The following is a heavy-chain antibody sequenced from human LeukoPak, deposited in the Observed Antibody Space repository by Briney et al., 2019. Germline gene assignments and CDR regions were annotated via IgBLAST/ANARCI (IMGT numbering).Heavy chain of an antibody. V-gene: IGHV3-74*01. Sequence: GGSLRLSCAASGFTFDDYAMHWVRQAPGKGLVWISRINSGASDTNYADFVKGRFTISRDNAKNTVYLQINSLRDEDTAVYYCARICSSTDCLIPDWGQGTLVTVSS. D-gene: IGHD2-2*01. J-gene: IGHJ4*02. CDR3: ARICSSTDCLIPD. CDR2: INSGASDT. CDR1: GFTFDDYA.